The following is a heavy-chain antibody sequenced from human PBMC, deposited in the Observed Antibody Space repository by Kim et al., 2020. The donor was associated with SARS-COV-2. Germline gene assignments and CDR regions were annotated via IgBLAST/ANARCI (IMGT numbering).Heavy chain of an antibody. J-gene: IGHJ4*02. D-gene: IGHD6-13*01. V-gene: IGHV3-9*01. Sequence: GGSLRLSCAASGFTFGDYAMHWVRQAPGKGLEWVSGISWNSGSIGYADSVKGRFTISRDNAKNSLYLQMNSLRAEDTALYYCAKVSTEQQLVRSFDYWGQGTLVTVSS. CDR2: ISWNSGSI. CDR3: AKVSTEQQLVRSFDY. CDR1: GFTFGDYA.